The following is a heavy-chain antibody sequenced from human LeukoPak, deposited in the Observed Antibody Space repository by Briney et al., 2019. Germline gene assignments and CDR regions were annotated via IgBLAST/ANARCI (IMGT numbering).Heavy chain of an antibody. CDR2: ISGSGGST. CDR3: ARISEGSGSYHILDY. Sequence: GGSLRLSCAASGFTFSSYAMSWVRQAPGKGLEWVSAISGSGGSTYYADSVKGRFTISRDNSKNTLYLQMNSLRAEDTAVYYCARISEGSGSYHILDYSGQGTLVTVSS. D-gene: IGHD3-10*01. J-gene: IGHJ4*02. CDR1: GFTFSSYA. V-gene: IGHV3-23*01.